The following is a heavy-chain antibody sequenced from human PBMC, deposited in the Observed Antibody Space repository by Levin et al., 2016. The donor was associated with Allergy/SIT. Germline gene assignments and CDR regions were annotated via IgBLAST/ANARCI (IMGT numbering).Heavy chain of an antibody. Sequence: GESLKISCKVSGFALGDYWMHWVRQAPGRGLVWVSRINSDGSTTNYADSVKGRFTISRDNAKNTLYLQMNSLRAEDTAVYYCRSCSGGTCYSSDYWGQGTLVTVSS. J-gene: IGHJ4*02. CDR2: INSDGSTT. CDR1: GFALGDYW. V-gene: IGHV3-74*01. D-gene: IGHD2-15*01. CDR3: RSCSGGTCYSSDY.